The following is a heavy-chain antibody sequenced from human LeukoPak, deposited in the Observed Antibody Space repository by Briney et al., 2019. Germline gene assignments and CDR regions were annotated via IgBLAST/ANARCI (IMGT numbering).Heavy chain of an antibody. CDR3: ARGRRALGYSYASPLDY. J-gene: IGHJ4*02. Sequence: SETLSLTCAVYGGSFSGYYWSWIRQPPGKGLEWIGEINHSGSTNYNPSLKSRVTISVDTSKNQFSLKLSSVTAADTAVYYCARGRRALGYSYASPLDYWGQGTLVTVSS. CDR1: GGSFSGYY. D-gene: IGHD5-18*01. V-gene: IGHV4-34*01. CDR2: INHSGST.